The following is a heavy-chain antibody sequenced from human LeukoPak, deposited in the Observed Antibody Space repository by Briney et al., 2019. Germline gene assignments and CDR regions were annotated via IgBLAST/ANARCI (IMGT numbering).Heavy chain of an antibody. V-gene: IGHV3-33*01. J-gene: IGHJ4*02. Sequence: GGSRGLSCAASGFTFRNYGRHWVRQAPGKGLEWVAVIWYDGSNKYYADSVKGRLTASRDNSKNMLYLQMNSLRAEDTAVYYCARDRGWPTAHFDLWGQGTPVTVSS. D-gene: IGHD2-15*01. CDR1: GFTFRNYG. CDR3: ARDRGWPTAHFDL. CDR2: IWYDGSNK.